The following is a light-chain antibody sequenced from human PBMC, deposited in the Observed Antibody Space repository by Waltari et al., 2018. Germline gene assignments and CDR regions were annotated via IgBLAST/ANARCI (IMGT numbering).Light chain of an antibody. CDR3: QQRSTWPLT. V-gene: IGKV3-11*01. CDR1: QNIGRH. CDR2: DAS. Sequence: EIVLMQSPATLSLSPGERATLSCWASQNIGRHLAWYQQRPGLAPSLVIYDASNRATGIPARFSGSGSGTDFTLTISSLEPEDFAVYYCQQRSTWPLTFGGGTKVDIK. J-gene: IGKJ4*01.